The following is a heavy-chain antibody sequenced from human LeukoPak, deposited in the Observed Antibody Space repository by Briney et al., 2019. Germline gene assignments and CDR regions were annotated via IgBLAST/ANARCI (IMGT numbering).Heavy chain of an antibody. D-gene: IGHD2-15*01. CDR3: TRIDCTGGTCHDAFDI. CDR2: TRNKANSYAT. V-gene: IGHV3-72*01. CDR1: GFIFSDHY. Sequence: GGSLRLSCAASGFIFSDHYMEWVRQAPGKGLEWVGRTRNKANSYATEYAASVKGRFTISRDDSKNSLYLQMNSLKTEDTAVYYCTRIDCTGGTCHDAFDISGQGTMVTVSS. J-gene: IGHJ3*02.